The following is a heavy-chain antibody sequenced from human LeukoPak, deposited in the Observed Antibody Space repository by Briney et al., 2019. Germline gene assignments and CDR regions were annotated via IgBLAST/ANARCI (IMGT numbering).Heavy chain of an antibody. D-gene: IGHD1-26*01. CDR3: AKSIGGVGATHFDY. V-gene: IGHV3-48*03. Sequence: PGGSLRLSCAASGFTFSSYEMNWVRQAPGKGLEWVSYISSSGSTIYYADSVKGRFTISRDNANNSLYLQMNSLRAEDMALYYCAKSIGGVGATHFDYWGQGTLVNVSS. J-gene: IGHJ4*02. CDR2: ISSSGSTI. CDR1: GFTFSSYE.